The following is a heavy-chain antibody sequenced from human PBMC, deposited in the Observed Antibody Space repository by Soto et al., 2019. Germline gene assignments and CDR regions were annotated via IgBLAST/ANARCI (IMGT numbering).Heavy chain of an antibody. Sequence: QLQLQESGPGLVKPSETLSLTCTVSGGSISSSSYYWGWIRQPPGKGLEWIGSIYYSGSTYYNPSLTTRVTISVDTSNNQFSLKLSSVTAADTAVYYCARHTPAISISDHWGQGTLVTVSS. D-gene: IGHD3-3*01. CDR1: GGSISSSSYY. CDR2: IYYSGST. CDR3: ARHTPAISISDH. V-gene: IGHV4-39*01. J-gene: IGHJ4*02.